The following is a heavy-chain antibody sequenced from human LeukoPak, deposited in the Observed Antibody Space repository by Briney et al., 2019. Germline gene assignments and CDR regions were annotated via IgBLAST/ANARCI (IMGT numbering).Heavy chain of an antibody. J-gene: IGHJ4*02. CDR2: VSGSGDST. V-gene: IGHV3-23*01. D-gene: IGHD2-8*01. Sequence: GGSLRLSCAASGFTFNNYAMSWVRQAAGKGLEWVSRVSGSGDSTGNADSVKGRFTISRDNSKNTLYLQKNSLRAEDTALYYCARDDAPGGGYLDYWGQGTLVTVSS. CDR1: GFTFNNYA. CDR3: ARDDAPGGGYLDY.